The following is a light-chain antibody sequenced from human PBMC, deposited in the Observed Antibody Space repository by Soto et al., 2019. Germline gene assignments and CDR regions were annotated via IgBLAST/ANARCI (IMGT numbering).Light chain of an antibody. J-gene: IGLJ3*02. CDR3: CSYAGSSTSWV. CDR1: SRDVGSYKL. Sequence: QSALTQPASVSGSPGQSITLSCAGTSRDVGSYKLVSWYQQHPGKAPQLMIYEVSQRPSGVSNRFSGFKSGNTASLTISGLQAEDEADYYCCSYAGSSTSWVFGGGTKLTVL. CDR2: EVS. V-gene: IGLV2-23*02.